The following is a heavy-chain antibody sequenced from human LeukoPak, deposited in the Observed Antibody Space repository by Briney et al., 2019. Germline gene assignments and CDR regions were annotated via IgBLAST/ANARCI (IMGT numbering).Heavy chain of an antibody. Sequence: SETLSLTCTVSGGSISSYYWSWIRQPAGKGLEWIGRIYASGNTNYNPSLKSRVTMSQDTSENQFALKLTSVTAADTAVYYCARGDNRLRWSGAFDFWGRGTLVTVSS. J-gene: IGHJ4*02. CDR3: ARGDNRLRWSGAFDF. D-gene: IGHD4-23*01. CDR2: IYASGNT. CDR1: GGSISSYY. V-gene: IGHV4-4*07.